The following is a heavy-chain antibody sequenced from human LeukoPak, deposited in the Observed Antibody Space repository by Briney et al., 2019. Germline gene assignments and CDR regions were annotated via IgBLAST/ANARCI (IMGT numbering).Heavy chain of an antibody. CDR1: GFTVSSNY. D-gene: IGHD1-26*01. CDR3: ARAWEGAFDI. V-gene: IGHV3-53*01. Sequence: GGSLRLSCAASGFTVSSNYMSWVRQAPGKGLEWVSVIYSGGSTYYADSVKGRFTISRDSSKNTLSLQITSLRAEDTAVYYCARAWEGAFDIWGQGTMVTVSS. CDR2: IYSGGST. J-gene: IGHJ3*02.